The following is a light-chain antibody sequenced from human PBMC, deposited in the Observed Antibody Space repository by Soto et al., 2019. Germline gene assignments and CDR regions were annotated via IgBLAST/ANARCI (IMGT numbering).Light chain of an antibody. J-gene: IGLJ1*01. V-gene: IGLV2-14*01. CDR3: SSYTSSRTSV. Sequence: QSVLTQPASVSGSPGQSITISCTGTSSDVGGYNYVSWYQQHPGKAPKLMIYDVSNRPSGVSNRFSGSKSGNTASLTISGLQAEDEADYYCSSYTSSRTSVFGTGTKVTGL. CDR1: SSDVGGYNY. CDR2: DVS.